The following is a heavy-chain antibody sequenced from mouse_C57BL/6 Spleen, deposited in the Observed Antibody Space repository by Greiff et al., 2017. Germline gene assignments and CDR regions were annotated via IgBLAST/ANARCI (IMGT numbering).Heavy chain of an antibody. V-gene: IGHV1-63*01. CDR2: IYPGGGYT. CDR1: GYTFTNYW. D-gene: IGHD2-1*01. CDR3: ARREIYYGNYDYAMDY. J-gene: IGHJ4*01. Sequence: QVQLKESGAELVRPGTSVKMSCKASGYTFTNYWIGWAKQRPGHGLEWIGDIYPGGGYTNYNEKFKGKATLTAYKSSSTAYMQFSSLTSEDSAIYYCARREIYYGNYDYAMDYWGQGTSVTVSS.